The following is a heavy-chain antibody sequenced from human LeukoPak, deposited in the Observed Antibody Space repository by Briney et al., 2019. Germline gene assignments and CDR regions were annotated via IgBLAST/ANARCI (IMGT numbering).Heavy chain of an antibody. CDR1: GFTFSSYS. Sequence: PGGSLRLSCAASGFTFSSYSMNWVRQAPGKGLEWVSYISSSSSTIYYADSVKGRFTISRDNAKNSLYLQMNSLGAEDTAMYYCARTHQLLYDDAFDIWGQGTMVTVSS. J-gene: IGHJ3*02. V-gene: IGHV3-48*01. D-gene: IGHD2-2*02. CDR2: ISSSSSTI. CDR3: ARTHQLLYDDAFDI.